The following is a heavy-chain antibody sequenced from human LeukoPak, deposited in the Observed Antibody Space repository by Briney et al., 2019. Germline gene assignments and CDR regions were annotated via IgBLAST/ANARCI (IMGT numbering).Heavy chain of an antibody. CDR1: GCTSSGYY. CDR2: IYPNSGDT. D-gene: IGHD1-26*01. J-gene: IGHJ3*02. V-gene: IGHV1-2*02. Sequence: ASVKVSCKASGCTSSGYYMHWVRQAPGPGLEWMGWIYPNSGDTKYAQKFQGRVTMTRDTCISTAFMEVSRLTSDDTAVYYCARSGSDAFDIWGQGTMVTVSS. CDR3: ARSGSDAFDI.